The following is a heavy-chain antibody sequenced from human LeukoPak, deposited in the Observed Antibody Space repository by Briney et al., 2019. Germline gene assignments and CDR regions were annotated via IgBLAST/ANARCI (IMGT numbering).Heavy chain of an antibody. V-gene: IGHV4-39*07. Sequence: PSETLSLTCTVSGGSISSSTSYWGWIRQPPGKGLEWIGSINHSGTTYYKPSLKSRVTISVDTPKNQFSLKLGSVTAADTAVYYCARSATLWALHWFDPWGQGTLVTVSS. CDR1: GGSISSSTSY. D-gene: IGHD5-18*01. CDR3: ARSATLWALHWFDP. J-gene: IGHJ5*02. CDR2: INHSGTT.